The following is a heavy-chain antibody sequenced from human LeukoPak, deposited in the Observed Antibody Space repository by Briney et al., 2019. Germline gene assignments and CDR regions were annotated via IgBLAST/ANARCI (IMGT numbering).Heavy chain of an antibody. CDR3: ARCAAYVWGSYRCHYFDY. J-gene: IGHJ4*02. CDR2: IYYSGST. CDR1: GGSISSGGYY. D-gene: IGHD3-16*02. V-gene: IGHV4-31*03. Sequence: PSETLSLTCTVSGGSISSGGYYWSWIRQHPGKGLEWIGYIYYSGSTYYNPSLKSRVTISVDTSKNQFSLKLSSVTAADTAVYYCARCAAYVWGSYRCHYFDYWGQGTLVTVSS.